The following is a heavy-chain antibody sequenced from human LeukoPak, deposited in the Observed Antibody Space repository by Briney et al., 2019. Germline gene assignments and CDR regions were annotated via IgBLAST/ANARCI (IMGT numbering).Heavy chain of an antibody. J-gene: IGHJ4*02. CDR3: ARGHSRTSVNNAWIDY. CDR2: IIPIFGTA. D-gene: IGHD3-16*01. V-gene: IGHV1-69*05. Sequence: SVKVSCKASGCTFISYSINWVRQAPGQGLEWMGGIIPIFGTANYAQKCQGRVTITKDESTSTAYMELSSLRSEDTAVYYCARGHSRTSVNNAWIDYWGQGTLVTVSS. CDR1: GCTFISYS.